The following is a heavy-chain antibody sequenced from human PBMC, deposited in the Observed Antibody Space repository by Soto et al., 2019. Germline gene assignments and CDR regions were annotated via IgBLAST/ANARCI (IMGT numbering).Heavy chain of an antibody. Sequence: QLHLVQSGAVVKKPGASVTVSCSASGYPVTAYYMHWVRQAPGRGLEWMGGINPATGAAKYTQTFQGRVTMARETARSTVFMELRGLTSGDTAVFYCARGGGVGVAGSAAFDMWGQGTLVTVSS. CDR1: GYPVTAYY. D-gene: IGHD3-3*01. CDR2: INPATGAA. J-gene: IGHJ3*02. CDR3: ARGGGVGVAGSAAFDM. V-gene: IGHV1-2*02.